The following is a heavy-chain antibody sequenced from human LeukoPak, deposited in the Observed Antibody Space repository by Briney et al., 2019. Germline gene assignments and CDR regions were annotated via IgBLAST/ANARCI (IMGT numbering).Heavy chain of an antibody. Sequence: SETLSLTCTVSGGSLSSYYWTWIRQPPGKGLEWIGYIYYSGSTNYNPSLKSRVTISVDKSKNEFSLKLSSVTAADTAVYYCARLSTLQAYYYMDVWGKGTTVTVSS. V-gene: IGHV4-59*01. CDR3: ARLSTLQAYYYMDV. CDR2: IYYSGST. CDR1: GGSLSSYY. D-gene: IGHD5/OR15-5a*01. J-gene: IGHJ6*03.